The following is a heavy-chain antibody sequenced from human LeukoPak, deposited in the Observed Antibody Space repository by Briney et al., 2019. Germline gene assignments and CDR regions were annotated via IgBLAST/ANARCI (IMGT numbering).Heavy chain of an antibody. V-gene: IGHV4-30-4*01. J-gene: IGHJ4*02. CDR3: ARNQDGYANFDY. Sequence: SETLSLTCTVSGGSISSGDYYWSWIRQPPGEGLEWIGYIYYSGTTFYNPSLKSRPTISVDTSKNQFSLKVSSVTAADTAVYYCARNQDGYANFDYWGQGTRVTVDS. CDR2: IYYSGTT. D-gene: IGHD5-24*01. CDR1: GGSISSGDYY.